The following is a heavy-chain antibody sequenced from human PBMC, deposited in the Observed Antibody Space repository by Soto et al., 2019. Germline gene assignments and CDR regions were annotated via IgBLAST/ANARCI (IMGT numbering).Heavy chain of an antibody. CDR1: GFTFSSYA. Sequence: GGSLRLSCAASGFTFSSYAMSWVRQAPGKGLEWVSAISGSGGSTYYADSVKGRFTISRDNSKNTLYLQMNSLRAEDTAVYYCAKNPRYCSSTSCYDYYYMDVWGKGTTVTVSS. V-gene: IGHV3-23*01. CDR2: ISGSGGST. J-gene: IGHJ6*03. CDR3: AKNPRYCSSTSCYDYYYMDV. D-gene: IGHD2-2*01.